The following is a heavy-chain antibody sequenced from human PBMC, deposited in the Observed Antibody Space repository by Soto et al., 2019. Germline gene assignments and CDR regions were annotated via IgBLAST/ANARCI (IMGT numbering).Heavy chain of an antibody. CDR1: GYTFTSYA. V-gene: IGHV1-3*01. J-gene: IGHJ4*02. Sequence: VASVKVSCKASGYTFTSYAMHWVRQAPGQRLEWMGWINAGNGNTKYSQKFQGRVTITRDTSASTAYMELSSLRSEDTAVYYCARAPRLLWFGELLSHFDYWGQGTLVTVSS. D-gene: IGHD3-10*01. CDR2: INAGNGNT. CDR3: ARAPRLLWFGELLSHFDY.